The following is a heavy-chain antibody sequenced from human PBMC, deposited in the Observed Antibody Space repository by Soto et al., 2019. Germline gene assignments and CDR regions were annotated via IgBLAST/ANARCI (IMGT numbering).Heavy chain of an antibody. J-gene: IGHJ3*02. CDR1: GGSISSSNW. Sequence: QVQLQESGPGLVKPSGTLSLTCAVSGGSISSSNWWSWVRQPPGKGLEWIGEIYHSGSTNYNPSLKRRVTISVDKSKNQFSLKLSSVTAADTAVYYCAREISGYCSSTSCYDAFDIWGQGTMVTVSS. CDR3: AREISGYCSSTSCYDAFDI. V-gene: IGHV4-4*02. D-gene: IGHD2-2*01. CDR2: IYHSGST.